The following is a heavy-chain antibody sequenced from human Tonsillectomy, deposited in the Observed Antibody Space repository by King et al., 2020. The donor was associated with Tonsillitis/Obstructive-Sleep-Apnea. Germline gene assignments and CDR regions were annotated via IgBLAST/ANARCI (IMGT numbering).Heavy chain of an antibody. Sequence: VQLVQYGGGVVQPGRSLRLSCAASGFTFSSYAMHWVRQAPGKGLEWVAVISYDGSNKYYADSVKGRFTISRDNSKNTLYLQMNSLRAEDTAVYYCARGGPKERILNWFDPWGQGTLVTVSS. CDR3: ARGGPKERILNWFDP. V-gene: IGHV3-30*01. CDR2: ISYDGSNK. CDR1: GFTFSSYA. J-gene: IGHJ5*02. D-gene: IGHD6-25*01.